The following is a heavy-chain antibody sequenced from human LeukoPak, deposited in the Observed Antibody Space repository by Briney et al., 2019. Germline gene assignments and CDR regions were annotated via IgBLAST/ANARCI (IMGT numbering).Heavy chain of an antibody. D-gene: IGHD1-26*01. CDR1: GFTFSSYW. Sequence: PGGSLRLSCAASGFTFSSYWMNWARQAPGKGLEWVSSIGGNGGDTYFANSVKGRFTIYRDNSDNRLYLQMNSLRAEDTAVYYCAKNRGSYQGGFDYWGQGTLVTVSS. CDR3: AKNRGSYQGGFDY. V-gene: IGHV3-23*01. CDR2: IGGNGGDT. J-gene: IGHJ4*02.